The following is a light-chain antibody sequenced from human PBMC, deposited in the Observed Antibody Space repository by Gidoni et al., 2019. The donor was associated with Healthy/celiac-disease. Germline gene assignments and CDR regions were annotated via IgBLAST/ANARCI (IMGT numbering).Light chain of an antibody. J-gene: IGLJ1*01. Sequence: QSALTQPASVSGSPGQSITISCTGTSSDVGGYNYVSWYQQHPGKAPKRMIYDVSNRPSGVSNRFSGSKSGNTASLTISGLQAEDEADYYCSSYTSSSTLEGVFGTGTKVTVL. CDR3: SSYTSSSTLEGV. CDR2: DVS. CDR1: SSDVGGYNY. V-gene: IGLV2-14*03.